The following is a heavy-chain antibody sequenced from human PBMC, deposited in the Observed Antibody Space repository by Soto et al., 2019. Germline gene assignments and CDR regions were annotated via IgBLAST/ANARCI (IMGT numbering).Heavy chain of an antibody. Sequence: ASVKVSCNASGYTFTSYFISWVRQAPGQGLEWMGWISAYNGNTNYAQKLQGRVTMTTDTSTSTAYMELRSLRSDDTAVYYCARDSVLAENAFDIWGQGTMVTVSS. CDR1: GYTFTSYF. V-gene: IGHV1-18*01. CDR3: ARDSVLAENAFDI. J-gene: IGHJ3*02. D-gene: IGHD3-16*01. CDR2: ISAYNGNT.